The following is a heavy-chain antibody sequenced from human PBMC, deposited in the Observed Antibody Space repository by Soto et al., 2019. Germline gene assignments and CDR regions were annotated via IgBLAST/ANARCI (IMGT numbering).Heavy chain of an antibody. Sequence: PSETLSLTCTVSGGSISSYYWGWIRQPPGKGLEWIGYIYYSGSTNYNPSLKSRVTISVDTSKNQFSLKLSSATAADTAVYYCARSPYGDYFYFDYWGQGTLVTVSS. CDR3: ARSPYGDYFYFDY. D-gene: IGHD4-17*01. CDR1: GGSISSYY. CDR2: IYYSGST. J-gene: IGHJ4*02. V-gene: IGHV4-59*08.